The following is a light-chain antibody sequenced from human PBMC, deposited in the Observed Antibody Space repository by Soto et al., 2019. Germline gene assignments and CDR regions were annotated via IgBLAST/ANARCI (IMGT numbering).Light chain of an antibody. CDR2: KAS. CDR1: QSISSW. Sequence: DIQMTQSPSTLSASVGDRVTITCRASQSISSWLAWYQQKPGKAPKLLIYKASSLESGVPSRFSGSGSGTEFTLNIRSLQPDDFATYYCQQYNSYSLTFGPGTKVDIK. CDR3: QQYNSYSLT. J-gene: IGKJ3*01. V-gene: IGKV1-5*03.